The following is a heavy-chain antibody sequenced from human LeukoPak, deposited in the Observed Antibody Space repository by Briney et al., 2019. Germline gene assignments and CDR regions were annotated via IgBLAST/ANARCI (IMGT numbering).Heavy chain of an antibody. V-gene: IGHV3-9*01. J-gene: IGHJ4*02. D-gene: IGHD3-22*01. CDR2: ISWNSGSI. CDR3: AKDIGWQMIVVGIDY. CDR1: GFTFDDYA. Sequence: GGSLRLCCAASGFTFDDYAMHWVRQAPGKGLEWVSGISWNSGSIGYADSVKGRFTISRDNAKNSLYLQMNNLSAEDTALYYCAKDIGWQMIVVGIDYWGQGTLVTVSS.